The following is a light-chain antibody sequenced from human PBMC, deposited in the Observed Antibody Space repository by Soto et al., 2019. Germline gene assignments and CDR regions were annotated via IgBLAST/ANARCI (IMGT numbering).Light chain of an antibody. CDR3: QQSGSSPT. Sequence: EIVLTQSPGTLSLSPGERAVLSCRASQSVKYNNLAWYQQRPGQAPRLLIYGASSRATGIPDRFSGSGSGTAFTLTISRLEPEDFAVYFCQQSGSSPTFGPGTKVDIK. V-gene: IGKV3-20*01. CDR2: GAS. J-gene: IGKJ3*01. CDR1: QSVKYNN.